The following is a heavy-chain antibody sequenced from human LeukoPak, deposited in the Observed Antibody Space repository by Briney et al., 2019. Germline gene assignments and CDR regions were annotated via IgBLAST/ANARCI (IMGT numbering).Heavy chain of an antibody. CDR3: ARAYHAWFDAFDI. CDR1: GGSISTYY. Sequence: PSETLSLTCTVSGGSISTYYWSWIRQPAGKGLEWIGRIYTSGSTNYNPSLKSRVTMSVDSSKNHFSLNLNSVTAADTAVYYCARAYHAWFDAFDIWGQGTMVTVSS. V-gene: IGHV4-4*07. J-gene: IGHJ3*02. CDR2: IYTSGST. D-gene: IGHD3-9*01.